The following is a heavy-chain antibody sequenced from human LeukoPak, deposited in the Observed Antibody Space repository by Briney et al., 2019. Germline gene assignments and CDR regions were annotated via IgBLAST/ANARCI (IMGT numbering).Heavy chain of an antibody. CDR1: GGTFSSYA. D-gene: IGHD1-14*01. J-gene: IGHJ6*03. Sequence: ASVKVSCKASGGTFSSYAISWVRQAPGQGLEWMGGIIPIFGTANYAQKFQGRVTITTDESTSTAYMELSSLRSEDTAVYYCARGLPEPPYYYYYYMDVWGKGTTVTVSS. CDR2: IIPIFGTA. V-gene: IGHV1-69*05. CDR3: ARGLPEPPYYYYYYMDV.